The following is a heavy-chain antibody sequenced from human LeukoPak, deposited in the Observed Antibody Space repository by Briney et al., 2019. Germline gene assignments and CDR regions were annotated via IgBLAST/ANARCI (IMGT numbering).Heavy chain of an antibody. CDR3: ARGFRVCSGGSCYSGIFDY. D-gene: IGHD2-15*01. CDR1: GFTFSSYA. J-gene: IGHJ4*02. V-gene: IGHV3-30*04. CDR2: ISYDGSNK. Sequence: GGSLRLSCAASGFTFSSYAMHWVRQAPGKGLEWVAVISYDGSNKYYADSVKGRFTISRDNSKNTLYLQMNSLGAEDTAVYYCARGFRVCSGGSCYSGIFDYWGQGTLVTVSS.